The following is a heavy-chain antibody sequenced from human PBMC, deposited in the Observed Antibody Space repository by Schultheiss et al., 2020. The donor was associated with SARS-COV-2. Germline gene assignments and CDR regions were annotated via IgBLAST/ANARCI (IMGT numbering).Heavy chain of an antibody. CDR2: IDWDDDK. J-gene: IGHJ4*02. V-gene: IGHV2-70*12. CDR1: GFSLSTSGMC. D-gene: IGHD2-2*01. CDR3: AHRRCSSSTSCSIAECYFDY. Sequence: SGPTLVKPTQTLTLTCTFSGFSLSTSGMCVSWIRQPPGKALEWLARIDWDDDKYYSTSLKTRLTISKDTSQNQVVLTLTNMDPVDTATYYCAHRRCSSSTSCSIAECYFDYWGQGTLVTVSS.